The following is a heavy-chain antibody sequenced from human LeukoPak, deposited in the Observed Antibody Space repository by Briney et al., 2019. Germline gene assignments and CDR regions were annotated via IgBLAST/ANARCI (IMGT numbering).Heavy chain of an antibody. D-gene: IGHD1-26*01. Sequence: GGSLRLSCAASGFTFSNYGMHWVRHAPGKGLEWVALIWYDGSNTYYADSVKGRFTISRDNSQSTLFLQLTSLTAEDTALYYCARDGGATSGNPVYFWGQGTLVTVSS. J-gene: IGHJ4*02. V-gene: IGHV3-33*01. CDR1: GFTFSNYG. CDR2: IWYDGSNT. CDR3: ARDGGATSGNPVYF.